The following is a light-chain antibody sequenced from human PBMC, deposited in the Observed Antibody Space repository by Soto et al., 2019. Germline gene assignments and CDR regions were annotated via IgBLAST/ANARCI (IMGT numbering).Light chain of an antibody. Sequence: EIVLTQSPGTLSLSPGARATLSCRASQSVSSNLAWHQQKPGQAPRLLIYGASTRATGIPARFSGSWSGTEGTITISSLQSEDFAVYDGQQYAGSPRTFGQGTKVDIK. J-gene: IGKJ1*01. V-gene: IGKV3-15*01. CDR1: QSVSSN. CDR2: GAS. CDR3: QQYAGSPRT.